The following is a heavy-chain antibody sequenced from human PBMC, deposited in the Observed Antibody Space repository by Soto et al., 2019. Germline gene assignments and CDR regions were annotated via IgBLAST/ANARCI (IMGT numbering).Heavy chain of an antibody. D-gene: IGHD3-16*02. V-gene: IGHV4-34*01. J-gene: IGHJ3*02. CDR3: ARSYDYVWGSYRYTQSGASDI. CDR2: INHSGST. CDR1: GGSFSGYY. Sequence: SETLSLTCAVYGGSFSGYYWSWIRQPPGKGLEWIGEINHSGSTNYNPSLKSRVTISVDTSKNQFSLKLSSVTAADTAVYYCARSYDYVWGSYRYTQSGASDIWGQGTMVTVSS.